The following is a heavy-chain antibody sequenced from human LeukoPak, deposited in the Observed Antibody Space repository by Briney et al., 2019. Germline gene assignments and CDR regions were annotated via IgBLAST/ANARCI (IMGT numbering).Heavy chain of an antibody. CDR3: ARGNRENYYYGLDV. J-gene: IGHJ6*02. V-gene: IGHV3-11*06. CDR2: ISSSSSYT. CDR1: GFTFSDYY. Sequence: KPGGSLRLSCAASGFTFSDYYMSWIRQAPGKGLEWVSYISSSSSYTNCADSVKGRFTISRDNAKNSLYLQMNSLRAEDTAVYYCARGNRENYYYGLDVWGQGTTVTVSS.